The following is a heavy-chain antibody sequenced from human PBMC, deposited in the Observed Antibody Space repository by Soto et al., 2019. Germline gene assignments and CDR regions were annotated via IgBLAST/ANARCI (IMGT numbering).Heavy chain of an antibody. CDR3: ARDFNPYYYGSGSYYTPSFHYYGMDV. D-gene: IGHD3-10*01. Sequence: PSETLSLTCTVSGGSISSGGYYWSWIRQHPGKGLEWIGYIYYSGSTYYNPSLKSRVTISVDTSKSQFSLKLSSVTAADTAVYYCARDFNPYYYGSGSYYTPSFHYYGMDVWGQGTTVTVSS. CDR2: IYYSGST. CDR1: GGSISSGGYY. V-gene: IGHV4-31*02. J-gene: IGHJ6*02.